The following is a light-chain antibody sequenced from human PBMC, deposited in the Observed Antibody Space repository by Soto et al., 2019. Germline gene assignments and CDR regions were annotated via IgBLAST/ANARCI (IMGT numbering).Light chain of an antibody. J-gene: IGLJ1*01. CDR1: SSNIERNT. CDR2: RSD. CDR3: SSWDDRLNGLYV. Sequence: QSVLTQPPSASGTPGQRVTISCSGSSSNIERNTVNWYQQLPGTAPKLLIYRSDQRPSGVPDRFSGSKSGTSASLAISGLQSEDEADYYCSSWDDRLNGLYVFETGTKVTVL. V-gene: IGLV1-44*01.